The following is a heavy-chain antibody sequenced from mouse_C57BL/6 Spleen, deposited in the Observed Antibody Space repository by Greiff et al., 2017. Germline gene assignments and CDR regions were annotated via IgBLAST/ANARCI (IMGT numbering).Heavy chain of an antibody. V-gene: IGHV3-1*01. CDR1: GYSITSGYD. D-gene: IGHD2-4*01. Sequence: EVQVVESGPGMVKPSQSLSLTCTVTGYSITSGYDWHWIRHFPGNKLEWMGYISYSGSTNYNPSLKSRISITHDTSKNHFVLKLNSVTTEDTATYYCARGDYDGFAYWGQGTLVTVSA. CDR2: ISYSGST. CDR3: ARGDYDGFAY. J-gene: IGHJ3*01.